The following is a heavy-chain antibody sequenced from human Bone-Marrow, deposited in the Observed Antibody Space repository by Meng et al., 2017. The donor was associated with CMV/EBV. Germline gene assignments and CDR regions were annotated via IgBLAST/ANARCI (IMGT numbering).Heavy chain of an antibody. CDR3: ARVLRSGYSTPYVDY. Sequence: KVSCKGSGYSFTSYWIGWVRQMPGKGLEWMGIIYPGDSDTRYSPSFQGQVTISADKSISTAYLQWSSLKASDTAMYYCARVLRSGYSTPYVDYWGQGTLVTVSS. D-gene: IGHD3-3*01. J-gene: IGHJ4*02. CDR1: GYSFTSYW. V-gene: IGHV5-51*01. CDR2: IYPGDSDT.